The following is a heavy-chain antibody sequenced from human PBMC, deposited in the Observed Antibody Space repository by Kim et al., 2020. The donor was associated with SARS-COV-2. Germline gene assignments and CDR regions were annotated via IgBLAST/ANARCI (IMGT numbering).Heavy chain of an antibody. J-gene: IGHJ4*02. CDR3: ARGRRTYYYGSGSPLMDY. V-gene: IGHV4-34*01. Sequence: RVTISVDTSKNQFSLKLSSVTAADTAVYYCARGRRTYYYGSGSPLMDYWGQGTLVTVSS. D-gene: IGHD3-10*01.